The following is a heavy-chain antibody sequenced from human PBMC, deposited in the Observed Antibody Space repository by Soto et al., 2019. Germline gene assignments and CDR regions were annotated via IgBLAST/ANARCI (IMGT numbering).Heavy chain of an antibody. CDR1: GFTFSSYS. Sequence: GGSLRLSCAASGFTFSSYSMNWVRQAPGKGLEWVSSISSSSSYIYYADSVKGRFTISRDNAKNSLYLQMNSLRAEDTAVYYCARDKEAYYYYGMDVWGQGTTVTVSS. CDR2: ISSSSSYI. J-gene: IGHJ6*02. CDR3: ARDKEAYYYYGMDV. V-gene: IGHV3-21*01.